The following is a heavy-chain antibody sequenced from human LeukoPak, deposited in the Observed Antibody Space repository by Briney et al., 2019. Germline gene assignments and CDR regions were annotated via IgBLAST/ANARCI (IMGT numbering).Heavy chain of an antibody. CDR2: IYYSGST. D-gene: IGHD6-19*01. CDR3: AAHSSGNFDY. J-gene: IGHJ4*02. V-gene: IGHV4-59*01. Sequence: SETLSLTCTVSGVSISSYYWSWIRQPPGKGLEWIGYIYYSGSTNYNPSLKSRVTISVDTSKNQFSLKLSSVTAADTAVYYCAAHSSGNFDYWGQGTMVTVSS. CDR1: GVSISSYY.